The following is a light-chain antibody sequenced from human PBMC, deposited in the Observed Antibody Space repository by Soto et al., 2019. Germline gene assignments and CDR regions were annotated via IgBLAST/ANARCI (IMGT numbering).Light chain of an antibody. CDR3: QQYGSSPPYT. J-gene: IGKJ2*01. V-gene: IGKV3-20*01. Sequence: EIVLTQSPGTLSLSPGERATLSCRASQSVSSSYLAWYQQKTGQAPRLVIYGASSRATGIPDRFSGSGSATDFTLTISRLEPEDFAVYYCQQYGSSPPYTFGQGTKLEIK. CDR2: GAS. CDR1: QSVSSSY.